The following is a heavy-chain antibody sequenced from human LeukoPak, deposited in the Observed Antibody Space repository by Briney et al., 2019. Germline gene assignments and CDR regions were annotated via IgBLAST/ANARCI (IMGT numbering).Heavy chain of an antibody. V-gene: IGHV3-48*03. J-gene: IGHJ4*02. Sequence: SGGSLRLSCAASGFTFSSYEMNWVRQAPGKGLEWVSYISSSGSTIYYADSVKGRFTISRDNAKNSLYLQMNSLRAEDTAVYYCARDARKRITIFGVVRPYYFDYWGQGTLVTVSS. CDR1: GFTFSSYE. CDR2: ISSSGSTI. CDR3: ARDARKRITIFGVVRPYYFDY. D-gene: IGHD3-3*01.